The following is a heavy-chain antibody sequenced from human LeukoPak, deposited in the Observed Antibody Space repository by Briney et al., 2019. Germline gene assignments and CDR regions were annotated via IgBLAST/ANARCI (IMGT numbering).Heavy chain of an antibody. CDR2: IYHSGST. V-gene: IGHV4-4*02. D-gene: IGHD3-22*01. CDR3: ARVLAWGDYYYDSSGDAFDI. CDR1: GGSISSSNW. Sequence: PSETLSLTCAVSGGSISSSNWWSWVRQPPGKGLEWIGEIYHSGSTNYNPSLKSRVTISVDKSKNQFSLKLSSVTAADTAVYYCARVLAWGDYYYDSSGDAFDIWGQGTMVTVSS. J-gene: IGHJ3*02.